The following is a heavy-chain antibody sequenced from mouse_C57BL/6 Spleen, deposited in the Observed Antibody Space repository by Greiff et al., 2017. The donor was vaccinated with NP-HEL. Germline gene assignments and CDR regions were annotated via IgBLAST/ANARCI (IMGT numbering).Heavy chain of an antibody. J-gene: IGHJ2*01. CDR3: TTLGYYGSSYDY. V-gene: IGHV14-4*01. Sequence: EVQLQQSGAELVRPGASVKLSCTASGFNIKDDYMHWVKQRPEQGLEWIGWIDPENGDTEYASKFQGKATITADTSSNTAYLQLSSLTSEDTAVYYCTTLGYYGSSYDYWGQGTTLTVSS. D-gene: IGHD1-1*01. CDR1: GFNIKDDY. CDR2: IDPENGDT.